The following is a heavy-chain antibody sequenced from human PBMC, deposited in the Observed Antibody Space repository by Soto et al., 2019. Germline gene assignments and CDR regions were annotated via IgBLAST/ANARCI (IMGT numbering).Heavy chain of an antibody. CDR1: GGTFSSYA. CDR3: ARKPTSGWYEY. D-gene: IGHD6-19*01. CDR2: IIPIFGTA. Sequence: SVKVSCKASGGTFSSYAISWVRQAPGQGLEWMGGIIPIFGTANYAQKFQGRVTLTADESTSSAYMELRSLRSEDTAVYLCARKPTSGWYEYWGQGTLVTVAS. J-gene: IGHJ4*02. V-gene: IGHV1-69*13.